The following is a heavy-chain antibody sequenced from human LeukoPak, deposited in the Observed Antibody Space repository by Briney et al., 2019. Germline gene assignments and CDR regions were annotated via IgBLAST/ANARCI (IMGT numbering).Heavy chain of an antibody. CDR2: ISSGSRTI. V-gene: IGHV3-48*01. CDR1: GFSFSSYS. J-gene: IGHJ4*02. Sequence: GGSLRLPCAPSGFSFSSYSMNWVRQAPGRGLEWISYISSGSRTIFYADSVKGRFTISRDNAKNSLYLLMNSLRADDTAVYYCARESITGDRDFDYWGQGTLITVSS. CDR3: ARESITGDRDFDY. D-gene: IGHD7-27*01.